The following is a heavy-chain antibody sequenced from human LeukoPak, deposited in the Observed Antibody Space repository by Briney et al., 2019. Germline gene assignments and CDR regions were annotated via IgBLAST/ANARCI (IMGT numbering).Heavy chain of an antibody. CDR2: ISSTSSNK. V-gene: IGHV3-21*01. CDR1: GFPFNTYT. Sequence: GGSLRLSCAASGFPFNTYTVTWVRQAPGKGLEWVSSISSTSSNKYSADSMKGRFTISRDKAKNSMYLQINSLRVEDTGLYFCARVGAGSSTSFFAIDDWGQGTPVTVSS. J-gene: IGHJ4*02. D-gene: IGHD2-2*01. CDR3: ARVGAGSSTSFFAIDD.